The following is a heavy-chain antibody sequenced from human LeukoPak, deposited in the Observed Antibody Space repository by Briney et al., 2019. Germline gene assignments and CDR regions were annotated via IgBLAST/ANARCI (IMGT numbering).Heavy chain of an antibody. D-gene: IGHD3-10*01. J-gene: IGHJ4*02. CDR1: GFTFSSYE. Sequence: GGSLRLSCAASGFTFSSYEMNWVRQAPGKGLEWVSYISSSGSTIYYADSVKGRFTISRDNAKNSLYLQMNSLRAEDTAVYYCARGRGSGSYYNARADYWGQGTLVTVSS. CDR3: ARGRGSGSYYNARADY. V-gene: IGHV3-48*03. CDR2: ISSSGSTI.